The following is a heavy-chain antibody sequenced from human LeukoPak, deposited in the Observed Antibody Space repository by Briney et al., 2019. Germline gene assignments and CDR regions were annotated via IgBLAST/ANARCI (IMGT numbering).Heavy chain of an antibody. CDR3: ARWPIAAAPPVYYFDY. CDR1: GFSFSTYN. CDR2: ISSTTSHI. V-gene: IGHV3-21*01. Sequence: GGSLRLSCAASGFSFSTYNMNWVRQAPGKGLEWVSSISSTTSHIYYADSVTGRFTISRDNAKNSLYLQMNSLRAEDTAVYYCARWPIAAAPPVYYFDYWGQGTLVTVSS. J-gene: IGHJ4*02. D-gene: IGHD6-13*01.